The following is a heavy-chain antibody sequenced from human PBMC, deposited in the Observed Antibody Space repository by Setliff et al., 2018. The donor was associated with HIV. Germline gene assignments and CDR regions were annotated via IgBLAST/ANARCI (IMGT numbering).Heavy chain of an antibody. Sequence: SETLSLTCAVSGASITSSGYYWVWVRQFPGEGLEWIGHIYFGGNTYYNSSLSNRIAISLDTSKNHVSLKLTSVTAADTAVYFCAARNYFESDFDTWGQGTLVTV. CDR3: AARNYFESDFDT. CDR1: GASITSSGYY. J-gene: IGHJ4*02. V-gene: IGHV4-31*11. D-gene: IGHD3-22*01. CDR2: IYFGGNT.